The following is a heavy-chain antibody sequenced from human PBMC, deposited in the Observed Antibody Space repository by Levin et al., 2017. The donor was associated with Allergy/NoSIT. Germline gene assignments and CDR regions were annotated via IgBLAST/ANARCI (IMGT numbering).Heavy chain of an antibody. CDR1: CGSITNSY. CDR3: ARDRTIAAAGGGHYYYGMDV. V-gene: IGHV4-59*01. CDR2: IYYSGST. Sequence: SQTLSLTCTVSCGSITNSYWSWIRPPPGKGLEWIGYIYYSGSTNYNPSLKSRVTISVDTSKNQFSLKLSSVTAADSAVYYCARDRTIAAAGGGHYYYGMDVWGQGTTVTVSS. D-gene: IGHD6-13*01. J-gene: IGHJ6*02.